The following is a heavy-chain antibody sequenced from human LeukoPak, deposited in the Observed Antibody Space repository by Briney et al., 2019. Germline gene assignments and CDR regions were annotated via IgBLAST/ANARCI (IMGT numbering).Heavy chain of an antibody. CDR1: GFSFDDYA. CDR3: TSSIVASGTSPFDY. J-gene: IGHJ4*02. V-gene: IGHV3-9*01. Sequence: GGSLRLSCAASGFSFDDYAMHWVRQAPGKGLEWVSGIIWNSGTIAYVDSVKGRITISRDNAKNSLYLQVNSLRAEDTAVYYCTSSIVASGTSPFDYWGQGTLVTVSS. D-gene: IGHD6-13*01. CDR2: IIWNSGTI.